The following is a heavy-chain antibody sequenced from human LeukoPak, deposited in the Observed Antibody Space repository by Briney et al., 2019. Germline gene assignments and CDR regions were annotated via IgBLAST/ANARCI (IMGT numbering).Heavy chain of an antibody. D-gene: IGHD6-13*01. V-gene: IGHV3-30*02. CDR3: AKDRSSSWYGDYFDY. CDR2: IRYDGSNK. CDR1: GFTFSSYG. Sequence: PGGSLRLSCAASGFTFSSYGMHWVRQAPGKGLEWVAFIRYDGSNKYYADSVKGRFTISRDNSKNTLYLQMNSLRDEDTAVYYCAKDRSSSWYGDYFDYWGQGTLVTVSS. J-gene: IGHJ4*02.